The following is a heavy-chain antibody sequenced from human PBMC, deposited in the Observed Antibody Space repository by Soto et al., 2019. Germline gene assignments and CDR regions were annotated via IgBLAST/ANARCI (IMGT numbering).Heavy chain of an antibody. CDR3: ARELDWNYFNAFDI. CDR2: IYYSGST. Sequence: QVQLQESGPGLVKPSQTLSLTCTVSGGSISSGGYYWSWIRQHPGKGVEWIGYIYYSGSTYYNPSLKSRVTISVDTSKNQFSLKLSSVTAADTAVYYCARELDWNYFNAFDIWGQGTMVTVSS. V-gene: IGHV4-31*03. CDR1: GGSISSGGYY. J-gene: IGHJ3*02. D-gene: IGHD1-7*01.